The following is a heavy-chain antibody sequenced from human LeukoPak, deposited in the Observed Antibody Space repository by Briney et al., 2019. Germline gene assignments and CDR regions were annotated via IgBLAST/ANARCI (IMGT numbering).Heavy chain of an antibody. CDR2: ISTAGSTT. D-gene: IGHD3-22*01. J-gene: IGHJ4*02. CDR1: GFTFSRYW. CDR3: AKSAPRLTMIVVVITIPYFYY. V-gene: IGHV3-74*01. Sequence: GGSLRHSCAASGFTFSRYWMHWVRQAPGKGLVWVSRISTAGSTTDYADSVKGRFTISRDNAKDTLYLQMNSLRAEDTAVYYCAKSAPRLTMIVVVITIPYFYYWGQGTLVTVSS.